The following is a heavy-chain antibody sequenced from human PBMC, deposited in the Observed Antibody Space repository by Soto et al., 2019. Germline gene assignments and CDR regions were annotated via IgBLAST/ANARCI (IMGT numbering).Heavy chain of an antibody. Sequence: QLQLQESGPGLVKPSETLSLTCTVSGGSISSSSYYWGWIRQPPGKGLEWIGSIYYSGSTYYNPSLKCRVTISVDTSNNQFSLKLSSVTAADTAVYYCARQGGYSSSSFWFDPWGQGTLVTVSS. CDR2: IYYSGST. CDR1: GGSISSSSYY. D-gene: IGHD6-6*01. CDR3: ARQGGYSSSSFWFDP. V-gene: IGHV4-39*01. J-gene: IGHJ5*02.